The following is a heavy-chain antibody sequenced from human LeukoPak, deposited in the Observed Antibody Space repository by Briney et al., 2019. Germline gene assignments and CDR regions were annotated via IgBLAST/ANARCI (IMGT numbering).Heavy chain of an antibody. Sequence: SETLSLTCTVSGGSISSSSYYWSWIRQPPGKGLEWIGYIYYSGSTNYNPSLKSRVTISVDTSKNQFSLKLSSVTAADTAVYYCASYDILTGFYYWGQGTLVTVSS. CDR3: ASYDILTGFYY. V-gene: IGHV4-61*05. CDR2: IYYSGST. J-gene: IGHJ4*02. CDR1: GGSISSSSYY. D-gene: IGHD3-9*01.